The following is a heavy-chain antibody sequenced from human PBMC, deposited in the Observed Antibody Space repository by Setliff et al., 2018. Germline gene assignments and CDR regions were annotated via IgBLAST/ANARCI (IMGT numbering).Heavy chain of an antibody. CDR1: GFPLSTYG. CDR3: AKVLDTTGYYYFDF. V-gene: IGHV3-30*02. Sequence: GSLRLSCAASGFPLSTYGMHWVRQAPGKGLEWVALISWDGTKTSYADSVRGRFTISRDGSKSTLYLDMSSLRSEDTAVYYCAKVLDTTGYYYFDFWGQGTLVTVSS. J-gene: IGHJ4*02. CDR2: ISWDGTKT. D-gene: IGHD3-22*01.